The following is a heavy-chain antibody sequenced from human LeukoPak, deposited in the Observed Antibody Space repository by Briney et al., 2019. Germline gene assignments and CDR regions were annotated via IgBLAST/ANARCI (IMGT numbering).Heavy chain of an antibody. CDR3: AKDIGYDLYYYGMDV. V-gene: IGHV3-9*01. D-gene: IGHD3-3*01. CDR2: ISWNSGSI. J-gene: IGHJ6*02. Sequence: GGSLRLSCAASGFTFDDYAMHWVRQAPGKGLEWVSGISWNSGSIGYADTVKGRFTISRDNAKNSPYLQMNSLRAEDTALYYCAKDIGYDLYYYGMDVWGQGTTVTVSS. CDR1: GFTFDDYA.